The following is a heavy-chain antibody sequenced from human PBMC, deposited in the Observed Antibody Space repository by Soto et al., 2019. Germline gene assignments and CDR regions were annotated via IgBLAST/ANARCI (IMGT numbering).Heavy chain of an antibody. CDR3: ARDPRSAYNYDP. Sequence: SETLSLTCTVSGGSVSSGSYYWSWIRQHPGRGLEWIGYIHYTGNTYYNPSLKRRLAISVDTSKNQFSLRQASATAADTAVYYCARDPRSAYNYDPWGQGTLGTASS. CDR1: GGSVSSGSYY. V-gene: IGHV4-31*03. J-gene: IGHJ5*02. D-gene: IGHD1-20*01. CDR2: IHYTGNT.